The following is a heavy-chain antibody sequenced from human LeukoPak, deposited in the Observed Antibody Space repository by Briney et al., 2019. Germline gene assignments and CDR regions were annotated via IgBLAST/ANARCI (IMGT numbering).Heavy chain of an antibody. Sequence: SETLSLTCTVSGGSVSSWYWSWIRQPPRKGLEWIGYVYYSGSTNYNPSLNSRVTISVDTSKNQFSLKLNSVTAADTAVYYCARSPWEMGVALDIWGQGTMVTVSS. CDR3: ARSPWEMGVALDI. V-gene: IGHV4-59*08. J-gene: IGHJ3*02. D-gene: IGHD1-26*01. CDR1: GGSVSSWY. CDR2: VYYSGST.